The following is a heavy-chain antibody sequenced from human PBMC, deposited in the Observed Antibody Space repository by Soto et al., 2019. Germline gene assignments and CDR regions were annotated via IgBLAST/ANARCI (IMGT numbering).Heavy chain of an antibody. J-gene: IGHJ4*02. D-gene: IGHD2-2*01. CDR2: INAGNGNT. CDR3: ARSVSKYCSSTSCPTFFDY. Sequence: ASVKVSCKASGYTFAIYAMHWVRQAPGQRLEWMGWINAGNGNTKYSQKFQGRVTITRDTSASTAYMELSSLRSEDTAVYYCARSVSKYCSSTSCPTFFDYWGQGTLVTVSS. V-gene: IGHV1-3*01. CDR1: GYTFAIYA.